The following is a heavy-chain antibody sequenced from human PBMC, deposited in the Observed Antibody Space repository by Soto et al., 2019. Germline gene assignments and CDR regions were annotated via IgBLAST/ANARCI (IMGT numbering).Heavy chain of an antibody. CDR1: VGSISSYY. D-gene: IGHD3-3*01. V-gene: IGHV4-59*01. CDR2: IYYSGST. J-gene: IGHJ5*02. Sequence: SETLSLTCTVSVGSISSYYWSWIRQPPGKGLEWIGYIYYSGSTNYNPSLKSRVTISVDTSKNQFSLKLSSVTAADTAVYYCARDVNGFWSGYYNWFDPWGQGTLVTVSS. CDR3: ARDVNGFWSGYYNWFDP.